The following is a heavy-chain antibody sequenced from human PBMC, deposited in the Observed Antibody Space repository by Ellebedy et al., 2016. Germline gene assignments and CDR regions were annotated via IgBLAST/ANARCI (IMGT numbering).Heavy chain of an antibody. CDR2: IFSDGNT. Sequence: GGSLRLSCAASGFTVSTNYMKWVRQAPGKGLEWVSAIFSDGNTYYADSVKGRFTIYRDNSKNTLYLQMNSLRAEDTAVYYCARGVGYGWFDPWGQGTLVTVSS. V-gene: IGHV3-53*01. CDR3: ARGVGYGWFDP. CDR1: GFTVSTNY. J-gene: IGHJ5*02. D-gene: IGHD6-13*01.